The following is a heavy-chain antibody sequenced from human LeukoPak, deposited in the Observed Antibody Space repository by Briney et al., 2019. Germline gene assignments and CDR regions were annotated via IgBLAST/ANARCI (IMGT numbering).Heavy chain of an antibody. D-gene: IGHD2-21*01. CDR3: ARGGGDYWYFDL. CDR2: INHSGST. V-gene: IGHV4-34*01. J-gene: IGHJ2*01. CDR1: GGSIISYY. Sequence: SETPSLTCTVSGGSIISYYWSWIRQPPGKELEWIGEINHSGSTNYNPSLKSRVTISVDTSKNQFSLKLSSVTAADTAVYYCARGGGDYWYFDLWGRGTLVTVAS.